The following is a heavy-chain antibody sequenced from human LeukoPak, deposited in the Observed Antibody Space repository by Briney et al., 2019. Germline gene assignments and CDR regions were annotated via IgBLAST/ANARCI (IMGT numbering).Heavy chain of an antibody. Sequence: SETLSVTCTVSGDSVSNYYWSWMRQPPGKRLEWIGCIYYSESATYNPSLRSRVTISLDTSKNQFLLKLSSVTAADTAVYYCARKRSFDLWGQGTLVTVSS. V-gene: IGHV4-59*02. CDR2: IYYSESA. CDR3: ARKRSFDL. J-gene: IGHJ4*02. D-gene: IGHD3-9*01. CDR1: GDSVSNYY.